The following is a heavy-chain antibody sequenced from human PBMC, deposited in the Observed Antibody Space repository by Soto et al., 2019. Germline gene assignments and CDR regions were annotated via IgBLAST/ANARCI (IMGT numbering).Heavy chain of an antibody. J-gene: IGHJ4*02. CDR2: IYYSGST. CDR1: GGSISSYY. V-gene: IGHV4-59*01. D-gene: IGHD3-22*01. Sequence: LSLTCTVSGGSISSYYWSWIRQPPGKGLEWIGYIYYSGSTNYNPSLKSRVTISVDTSKNQFSLKLSSVTAADTAVYYCARGGYYDSSSLDYWGQGTLVTVSS. CDR3: ARGGYYDSSSLDY.